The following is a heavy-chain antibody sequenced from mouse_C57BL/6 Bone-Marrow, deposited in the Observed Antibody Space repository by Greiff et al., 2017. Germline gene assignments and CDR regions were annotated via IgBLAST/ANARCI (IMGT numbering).Heavy chain of an antibody. V-gene: IGHV1-76*01. CDR3: ERRGAPYYNGSSDAMDN. CDR1: GYTFTDYY. D-gene: IGHD1-1*01. CDR2: INPGSGNT. J-gene: IGHJ4*01. Sequence: QVQLQQSGAELVRPGASVKLSCKASGYTFTDYYINWVKQRPGQGLEWIARINPGSGNTYYNEKFKGKATLTAEKSSSTAYMQLSSLTSEDSAVYFWERRGAPYYNGSSDAMDNGGQGTSVTVSS.